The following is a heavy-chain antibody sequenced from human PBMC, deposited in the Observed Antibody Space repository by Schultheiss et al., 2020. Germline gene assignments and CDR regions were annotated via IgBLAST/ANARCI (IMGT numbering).Heavy chain of an antibody. V-gene: IGHV4-30-4*01. J-gene: IGHJ4*02. D-gene: IGHD2-8*01. CDR2: IYYSGST. Sequence: SQTLSLTCTVSGGSISSGDYYWSWIRQPPGKGLEWIGYIYYSGSTYYNPSLKSRVTISVDTSKNQFSLKLSSVTAADTAVYYCARDYCTNGVCSPFWYWGQGTLVTVSS. CDR3: ARDYCTNGVCSPFWY. CDR1: GGSISSGDYY.